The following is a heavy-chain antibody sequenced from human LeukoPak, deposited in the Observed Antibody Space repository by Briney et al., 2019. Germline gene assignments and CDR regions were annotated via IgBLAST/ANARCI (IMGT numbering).Heavy chain of an antibody. D-gene: IGHD6-13*01. V-gene: IGHV4-39*01. CDR3: ASYSSSWNIDY. CDR2: IYYSGST. J-gene: IGHJ4*02. CDR1: GGSISSSSYY. Sequence: SGTLSLTCTVSGGSISSSSYYWGWIRQPPGKGLEWIGSIYYSGSTYYNPSLKSRVTISVDTSKNQFSLKLSSVTAADTAVYYCASYSSSWNIDYWGQGTLVTVSS.